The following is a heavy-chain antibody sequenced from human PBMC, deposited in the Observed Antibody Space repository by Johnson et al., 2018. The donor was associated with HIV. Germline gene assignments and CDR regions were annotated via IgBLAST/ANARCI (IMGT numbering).Heavy chain of an antibody. CDR2: ISWNSGSI. CDR3: ARQQQLTHDAFDI. Sequence: VQLVESGGGLVQPGRSLRLSCAASGFTFDDYAMHWVRQAPGKGLEWVSGISWNSGSIGYADSVKGRFTISRDNAKNSLYLQMNSLRAEDTALYYCARQQQLTHDAFDIWGQGTMVTVSS. J-gene: IGHJ3*02. CDR1: GFTFDDYA. V-gene: IGHV3-9*01. D-gene: IGHD6-13*01.